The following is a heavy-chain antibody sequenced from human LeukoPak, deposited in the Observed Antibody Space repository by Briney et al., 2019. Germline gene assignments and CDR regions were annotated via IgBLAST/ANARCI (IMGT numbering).Heavy chain of an antibody. CDR3: ARDGDPTTVTPDY. V-gene: IGHV3-33*01. Sequence: GGSLRLSCEASGFTFSGYGMHWVRQAPGKGLEWVAVIWYDGSNKYYADSVKGRFTISRDNSKNTLYLQMNSLRAEDTAVYYCARDGDPTTVTPDYWGQGTLVTVSS. CDR2: IWYDGSNK. D-gene: IGHD4-17*01. CDR1: GFTFSGYG. J-gene: IGHJ4*02.